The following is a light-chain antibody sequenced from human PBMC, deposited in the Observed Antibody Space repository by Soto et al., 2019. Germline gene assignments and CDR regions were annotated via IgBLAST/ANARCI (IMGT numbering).Light chain of an antibody. J-gene: IGLJ2*01. V-gene: IGLV2-14*03. CDR2: DVS. CDR3: NSYTSSNSLEV. CDR1: SSDIGAYNY. Sequence: QSALTQPASVYGSPGQSITISCTGTSSDIGAYNYVSWYQQHPGKAPQLMIYDVSIRPSGVSSRFSGSKSGNTASLTISGLQAEDEADYYCNSYTSSNSLEVFGGGTKLTVL.